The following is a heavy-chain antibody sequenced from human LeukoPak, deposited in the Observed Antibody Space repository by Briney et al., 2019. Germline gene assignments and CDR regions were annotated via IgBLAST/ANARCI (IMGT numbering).Heavy chain of an antibody. V-gene: IGHV3-23*01. J-gene: IGHJ4*02. CDR1: GFTFSSYA. D-gene: IGHD2-15*01. CDR2: ISGDGGDT. Sequence: PGGSLRLSCAASGFTFSSYAMNWVRQAPGKGLEWVSTISGDGGDTHYADSVRGRFTISRANSKNTVFLQMNSLRAADTAVYYCAKSGSGDWDYFDYWGQGTLVTAS. CDR3: AKSGSGDWDYFDY.